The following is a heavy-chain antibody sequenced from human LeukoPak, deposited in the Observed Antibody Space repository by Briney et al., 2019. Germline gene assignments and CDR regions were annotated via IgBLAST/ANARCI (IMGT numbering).Heavy chain of an antibody. CDR3: ARRSSSWYKYYYYYYMDV. CDR2: IYYSGST. Sequence: SETLSLTCTVSAGSLSSYYWSWIRQPPGNRLDWIGYIYYSGSTNYNPSLKSRVTISVDTSKNQFSLKLSSVTAADTAVYYCARRSSSWYKYYYYYYMDVWGKGTTVTVSS. V-gene: IGHV4-59*01. J-gene: IGHJ6*03. D-gene: IGHD6-13*01. CDR1: AGSLSSYY.